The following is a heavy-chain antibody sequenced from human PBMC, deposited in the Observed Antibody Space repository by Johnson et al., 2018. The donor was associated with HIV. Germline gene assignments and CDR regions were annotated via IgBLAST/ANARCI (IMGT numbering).Heavy chain of an antibody. CDR1: GFTVSSNY. D-gene: IGHD2/OR15-2a*01. CDR2: ISYDGSNK. CDR3: AKGNYYLYAFDI. V-gene: IGHV3-30*18. Sequence: QVQLVESGGGLVHPGGSLRLSCAASGFTVSSNYMSWVRQAPGKGLEWVAVISYDGSNKYYAESVKGRFTISRDNSKNKLYLEMNSLRAEDTAVYYCAKGNYYLYAFDIWGPGTMVTVSS. J-gene: IGHJ3*02.